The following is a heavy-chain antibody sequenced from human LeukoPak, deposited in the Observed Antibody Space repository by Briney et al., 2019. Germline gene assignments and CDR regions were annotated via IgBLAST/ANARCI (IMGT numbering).Heavy chain of an antibody. V-gene: IGHV3-66*01. CDR1: GFTVSSNY. CDR2: IYSGGST. J-gene: IGHJ3*02. D-gene: IGHD2-2*01. Sequence: GGSLRLSCAASGFTVSSNYMSWVRQAPGKGLEWVSVIYSGGSTYYADSVKGRFTISRDNSKNTLYLQMNSLRAEDTAVYYCARSLGYCSSTSCNGGAFDIWGQGTMVTVSS. CDR3: ARSLGYCSSTSCNGGAFDI.